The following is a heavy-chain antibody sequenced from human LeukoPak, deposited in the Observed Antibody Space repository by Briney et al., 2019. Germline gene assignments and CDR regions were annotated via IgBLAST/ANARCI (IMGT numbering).Heavy chain of an antibody. Sequence: GESLKISCKGSGYNFTSYWIGWVRQMPGKGLEWMGVIYPGDSDTRYSPSFQGQVTISADKSISTAYLQWSSLKASDSAMYYCARLGPEMSVAGNPFDFWGQGTQVTVSP. V-gene: IGHV5-51*01. CDR3: ARLGPEMSVAGNPFDF. CDR2: IYPGDSDT. CDR1: GYNFTSYW. D-gene: IGHD6-19*01. J-gene: IGHJ4*02.